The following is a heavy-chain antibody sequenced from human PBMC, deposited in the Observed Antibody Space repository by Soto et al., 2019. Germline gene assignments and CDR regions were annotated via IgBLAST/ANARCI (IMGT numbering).Heavy chain of an antibody. J-gene: IGHJ6*02. D-gene: IGHD3-9*01. CDR2: INVGNGNT. V-gene: IGHV1-3*01. CDR3: ARSEEMYNDVLTGMDLYYYYLGMDV. Sequence: ASVKVSCKASGYRFSSYAIQWVRQAPGQRLEWMGWINVGNGNTKYSQKFHDRVTIIRDTSADTPYMEVSSLRSEDTAVYYCARSEEMYNDVLTGMDLYYYYLGMDVWG. CDR1: GYRFSSYA.